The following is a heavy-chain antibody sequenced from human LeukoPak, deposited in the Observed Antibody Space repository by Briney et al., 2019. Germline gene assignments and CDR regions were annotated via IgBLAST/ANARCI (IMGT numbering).Heavy chain of an antibody. CDR3: AKDICKYSSSCPPDY. J-gene: IGHJ4*02. CDR2: ISWNSGSI. Sequence: SLRLSCAASGFTFSSYSMSLVRQAPGEGLGWVSGISWNSGSIGYADSVKGRFTISRDNAKNSLYLQMNSPRAEDTALYYCAKDICKYSSSCPPDYWGQGTLVTVSS. CDR1: GFTFSSYS. D-gene: IGHD6-13*01. V-gene: IGHV3-9*01.